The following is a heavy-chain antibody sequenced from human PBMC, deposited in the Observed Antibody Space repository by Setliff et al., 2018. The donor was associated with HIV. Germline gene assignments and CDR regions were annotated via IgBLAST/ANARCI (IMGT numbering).Heavy chain of an antibody. D-gene: IGHD2-21*01. Sequence: SETLSLTCSVSGGSISSTSYYWGWVRQPPGKSLEWIGSVYYSGTSYYSPSLKSRVTMSVDTSKNQFSLKLNSVTAADTAVYYCARRATSRIPSIQAGAFDIWGQGTMVTVSS. CDR3: ARRATSRIPSIQAGAFDI. J-gene: IGHJ3*02. CDR1: GGSISSTSYY. CDR2: VYYSGTS. V-gene: IGHV4-39*01.